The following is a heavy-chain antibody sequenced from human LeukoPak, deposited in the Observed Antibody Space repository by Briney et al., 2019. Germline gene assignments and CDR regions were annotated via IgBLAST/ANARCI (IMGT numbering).Heavy chain of an antibody. Sequence: GGSLRLSCAASGFAFSDYYMSWIRQAPGKGLEWVSYICDSGRTIYYADSVKGRFTISRDNAKNSVYLQMNNLRAGDTAVYYCARDRLGDYDHSGYYDKWGQGTLVTVSS. CDR2: ICDSGRTI. CDR1: GFAFSDYY. J-gene: IGHJ4*02. V-gene: IGHV3-11*01. CDR3: ARDRLGDYDHSGYYDK. D-gene: IGHD3-22*01.